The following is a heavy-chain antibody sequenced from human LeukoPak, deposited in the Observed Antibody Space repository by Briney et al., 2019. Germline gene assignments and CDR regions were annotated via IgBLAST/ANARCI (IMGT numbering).Heavy chain of an antibody. J-gene: IGHJ6*03. CDR1: GGSISSGSYY. CDR3: AREASGWLLSPYYYYYMDV. Sequence: SETLSLTCTVSGGSISSGSYYWSWIRQPAGKGLQWIGRIYTSGSTNYNPSLKSRVTISVDTSKNQFSLKLSSVTAADTAVYYCAREASGWLLSPYYYYYMDVWGKGTTVTVSS. D-gene: IGHD3-3*01. V-gene: IGHV4-61*02. CDR2: IYTSGST.